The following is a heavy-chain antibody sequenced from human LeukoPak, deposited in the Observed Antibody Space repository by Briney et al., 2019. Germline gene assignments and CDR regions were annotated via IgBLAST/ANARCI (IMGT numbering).Heavy chain of an antibody. D-gene: IGHD5-18*01. CDR3: ARDGGDTAMVYYYFDY. J-gene: IGHJ4*02. V-gene: IGHV3-7*01. CDR2: IRDDGSEK. Sequence: GGSLRLSCAASGFTFSSYWMTWVRQAPGKGLEWVANIRDDGSEKYYVDSVKGRCTISRDNAKNSLYLQMNSLRAEDTAVYYCARDGGDTAMVYYYFDYWGQGTLVTVSS. CDR1: GFTFSSYW.